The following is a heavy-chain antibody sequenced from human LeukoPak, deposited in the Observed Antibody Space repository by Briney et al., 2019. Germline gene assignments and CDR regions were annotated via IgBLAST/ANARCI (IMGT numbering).Heavy chain of an antibody. CDR2: VDPEDGET. CDR1: GYTFTDYY. J-gene: IGHJ5*02. CDR3: AYVGATRWFDP. D-gene: IGHD1-26*01. V-gene: IGHV1-69-2*01. Sequence: ASVKISCKVSGYTFTDYYMHWVHQAPGKGLEWMGLVDPEDGETIYAEKFQGRVTITADTSTDTAYMELSSLRSEDTAVYYCAYVGATRWFDPWGQGTLVTVSS.